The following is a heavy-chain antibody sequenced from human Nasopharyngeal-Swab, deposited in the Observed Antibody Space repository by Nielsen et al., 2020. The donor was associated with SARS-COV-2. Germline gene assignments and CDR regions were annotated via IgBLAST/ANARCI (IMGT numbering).Heavy chain of an antibody. CDR1: GYTFTGYY. Sequence: ASVKVSCKASGYTFTGYYMHWVRQAPGQGLEWVGRINPNTGGANYAQKFQGRVTMTTDTSISTAYMEVSSLRAADTAVYHCAREISRTTSWFDPWGQGTLVTVSS. V-gene: IGHV1-2*06. D-gene: IGHD1-7*01. CDR3: AREISRTTSWFDP. CDR2: INPNTGGA. J-gene: IGHJ5*02.